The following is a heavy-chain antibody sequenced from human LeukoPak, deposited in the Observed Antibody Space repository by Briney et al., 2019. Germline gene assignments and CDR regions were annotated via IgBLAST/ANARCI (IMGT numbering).Heavy chain of an antibody. CDR2: IKPSSGDT. J-gene: IGHJ5*02. V-gene: IGHV1-2*02. D-gene: IGHD2/OR15-2a*01. CDR1: GYTFTGDQ. CDR3: ARKSAGFLTA. Sequence: ASVKVSCKASGYTFTGDQIYWSRQAPGQGLEWVGWIKPSSGDTLYEQKFQGRVTMTRDKSISSAYMELSSLRSDDTAVYYRARKSAGFLTAWGQGTLVTVSS.